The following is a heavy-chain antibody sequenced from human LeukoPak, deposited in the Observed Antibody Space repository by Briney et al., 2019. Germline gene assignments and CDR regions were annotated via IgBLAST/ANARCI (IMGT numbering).Heavy chain of an antibody. CDR2: VSSSGST. J-gene: IGHJ4*02. D-gene: IGHD3-9*01. Sequence: SETLSLTCTVSGGSISSYYWSWIRQPPGKGLEWIGYVSSSGSTSYTPSLKSRVTVSLDRSKNQFSLKLSSVTAADTAVYYCASQSYDILTGYYVDYWGQGTQVTVSS. V-gene: IGHV4-59*08. CDR3: ASQSYDILTGYYVDY. CDR1: GGSISSYY.